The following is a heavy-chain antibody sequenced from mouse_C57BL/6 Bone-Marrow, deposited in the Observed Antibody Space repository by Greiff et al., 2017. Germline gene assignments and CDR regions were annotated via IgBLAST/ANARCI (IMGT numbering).Heavy chain of an antibody. CDR2: INSDGGST. Sequence: EVKLMESGGGLVQPGESLKLSCESNEYEFPSYDMSWVRKTPGKRLELVAAINSDGGSTYYPDNMERRFIISRDKTRRTLYLQMGSLRSEDTALYYCASNTTVGAYWGQGTLVTVSA. D-gene: IGHD1-1*01. V-gene: IGHV5-2*01. CDR1: EYEFPSYD. J-gene: IGHJ3*01. CDR3: ASNTTVGAY.